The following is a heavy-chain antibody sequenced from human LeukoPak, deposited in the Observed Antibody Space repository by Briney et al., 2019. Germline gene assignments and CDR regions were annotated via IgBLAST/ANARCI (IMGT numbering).Heavy chain of an antibody. Sequence: SETLSLTCIVSGGSISRSSYHWGWIRQPPGKGLEWIGTISYSGSTYYNPSLKSRVTISVDTSKNQFSLKLSSVTAADTAVYYCAKSSPDADYFDYWGQGTLVTVSS. CDR3: AKSSPDADYFDY. CDR1: GGSISRSSYH. V-gene: IGHV4-39*01. D-gene: IGHD1-14*01. J-gene: IGHJ4*02. CDR2: ISYSGST.